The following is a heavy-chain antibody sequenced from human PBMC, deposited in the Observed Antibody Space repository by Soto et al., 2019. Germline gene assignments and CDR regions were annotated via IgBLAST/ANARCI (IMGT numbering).Heavy chain of an antibody. Sequence: HVKLVQPGTEVKKPGASVRVSCKASGYTFSDSGITWVRQAPGQGLEWMGWISVHNGKTKYAQKFQGRVTMTTDTATNTAYMELKRLRSDGSAVYYCASVDISLDYSTTPVDYWGQGTLVTVSS. V-gene: IGHV1-18*01. CDR3: ASVDISLDYSTTPVDY. J-gene: IGHJ4*02. CDR2: ISVHNGKT. D-gene: IGHD2-2*01. CDR1: GYTFSDSG.